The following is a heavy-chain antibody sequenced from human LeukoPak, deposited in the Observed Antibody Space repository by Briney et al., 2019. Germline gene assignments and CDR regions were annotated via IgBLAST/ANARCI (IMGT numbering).Heavy chain of an antibody. CDR3: ARVVTLYRYYYMDV. CDR1: GFTFSSYS. J-gene: IGHJ6*03. D-gene: IGHD4-11*01. CDR2: ISSSSSTI. Sequence: GGSLRLSCAASGFTFSSYSMNWVRQAPGKGLEWVSYISSSSSTIYYADSVKGRFTISRDNAKNSLYLQMNSLRAEDTAVYYCARVVTLYRYYYMDVWGKGTTVTVSS. V-gene: IGHV3-48*04.